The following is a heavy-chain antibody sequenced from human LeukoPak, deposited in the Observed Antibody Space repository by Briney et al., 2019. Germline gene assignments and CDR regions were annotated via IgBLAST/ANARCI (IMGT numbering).Heavy chain of an antibody. CDR1: GGTFSSYA. Sequence: ASVKVSCKASGGTFSSYAISWVRQAPGQGLEWMRRIIPIFGTANYAQKFQGRVTITTDESTSTAYMELSSLRSEDTAVYYCARDYYDSSGSIFDYWGQGTLVTVSS. CDR3: ARDYYDSSGSIFDY. D-gene: IGHD3-22*01. J-gene: IGHJ4*02. CDR2: IIPIFGTA. V-gene: IGHV1-69*05.